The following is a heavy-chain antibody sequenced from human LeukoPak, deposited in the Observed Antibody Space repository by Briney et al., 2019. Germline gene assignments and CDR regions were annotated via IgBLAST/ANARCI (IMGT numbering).Heavy chain of an antibody. CDR3: ARGVEPLAANTLAY. Sequence: GGSLRLSCAASGFTVITNDMTWVRQAPGKGLEGVSVLYSDGNTKYADSVQGRFTISRDNSKNTLYLEMKSMSPDDTAVYYCARGVEPLAANTLAYWGQGTLVTVSS. J-gene: IGHJ4*02. CDR1: GFTVITND. CDR2: LYSDGNT. D-gene: IGHD3-16*01. V-gene: IGHV3-53*01.